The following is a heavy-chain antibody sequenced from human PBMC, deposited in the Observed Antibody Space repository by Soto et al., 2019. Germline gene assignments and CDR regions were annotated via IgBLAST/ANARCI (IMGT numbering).Heavy chain of an antibody. Sequence: ASVKVSCKASGYTFTGYYMHWVRQAPGQGLEWMGWINPNSGGTNYAQKFQGWVTMTRDTSISTAYMELSRLRSDDTAVYYCARVKYSYGPTADAFDIWGQGTMVTVSS. D-gene: IGHD5-18*01. CDR2: INPNSGGT. CDR1: GYTFTGYY. CDR3: ARVKYSYGPTADAFDI. J-gene: IGHJ3*02. V-gene: IGHV1-2*04.